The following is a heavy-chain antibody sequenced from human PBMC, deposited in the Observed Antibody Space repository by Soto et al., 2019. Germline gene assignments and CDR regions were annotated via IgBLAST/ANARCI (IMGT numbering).Heavy chain of an antibody. Sequence: HVQLLESGPGLMKPSGTLSLTCAVSGDSIVSNDWWTWVRQSPGAGLEWLGRIHQTGKSAYNPSVRGRIVMSVDKSQNRFSLTLTSVTAADSAIYFCSKHGVIRTLDNWGPGIRVTVSS. CDR1: GDSIVSNDW. D-gene: IGHD3-10*01. V-gene: IGHV4-4*02. CDR2: IHQTGKS. CDR3: SKHGVIRTLDN. J-gene: IGHJ4*02.